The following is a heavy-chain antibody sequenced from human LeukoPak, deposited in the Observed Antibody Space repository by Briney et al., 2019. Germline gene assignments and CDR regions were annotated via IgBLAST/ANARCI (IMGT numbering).Heavy chain of an antibody. CDR1: GGTISSGDYY. CDR2: TYYSVST. Sequence: SQTLSLTCTVSGGTISSGDYYWSWIRQPPGKGLERIGYTYYSVSTYDHPSLNSRVTISVDTSKNQFSLKLSSVTAADTAVYYCARGPAKVFGVVIAWFDPWGQGTLVTVSS. D-gene: IGHD3-3*01. CDR3: ARGPAKVFGVVIAWFDP. V-gene: IGHV4-30-4*08. J-gene: IGHJ5*02.